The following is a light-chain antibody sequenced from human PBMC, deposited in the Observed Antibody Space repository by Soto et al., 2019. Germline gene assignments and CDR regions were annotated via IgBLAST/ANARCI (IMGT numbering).Light chain of an antibody. Sequence: QSALTQPASVSGSPGQSITISCTGTSSDVGGYNYVSWYQQHPCKAPQLMIYDVSNRPSGVSNRFSGSKSGNTASLTISGLQAEDEADYYCSSYTSSSTPNWVFGGGTKLTFL. CDR3: SSYTSSSTPNWV. CDR1: SSDVGGYNY. CDR2: DVS. V-gene: IGLV2-14*01. J-gene: IGLJ3*02.